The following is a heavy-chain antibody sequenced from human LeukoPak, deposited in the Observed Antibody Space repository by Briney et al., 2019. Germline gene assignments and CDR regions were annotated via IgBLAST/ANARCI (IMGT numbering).Heavy chain of an antibody. Sequence: PSETLSLTCTDPGGSISSSGYYWGWIRQPPGKGLEWVGSVYYTGSTFYNPSLKSRVTTSVDTSKNHFSLNLSSVTAADTAVYYCARHRGRDYDSGSYYYFDYWGQGTLVTVSS. V-gene: IGHV4-39*02. J-gene: IGHJ4*02. D-gene: IGHD3-10*01. CDR2: VYYTGST. CDR3: ARHRGRDYDSGSYYYFDY. CDR1: GGSISSSGYY.